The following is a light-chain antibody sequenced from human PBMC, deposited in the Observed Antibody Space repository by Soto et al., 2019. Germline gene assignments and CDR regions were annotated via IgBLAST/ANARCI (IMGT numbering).Light chain of an antibody. V-gene: IGKV1-39*01. CDR1: QTISTS. CDR2: SAS. CDR3: QQSFTSPLT. J-gene: IGKJ4*01. Sequence: DIPMTQSPSSLSASVGDRVTLTCRASQTISTSLNWYQQTPGKAPQLLIYSASSLHSGVPSRFSGSGSGTDFTLTSSSLQPEDFATYYCQQSFTSPLTFGGGTKVESK.